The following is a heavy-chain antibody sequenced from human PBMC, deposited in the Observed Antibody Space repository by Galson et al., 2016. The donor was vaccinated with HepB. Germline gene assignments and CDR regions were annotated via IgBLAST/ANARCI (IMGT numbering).Heavy chain of an antibody. CDR2: IQNSGNT. J-gene: IGHJ5*02. CDR3: ARDGTGWFDP. Sequence: TVSGGSMSSYYWSWIRQSPGKGLEWIGYIQNSGNTNYNPSFKSRVTMSLDTSKKEFALKLNSVTTADTAVYYCARDGTGWFDPWGQGTLVTVSS. V-gene: IGHV4-59*01. D-gene: IGHD3/OR15-3a*01. CDR1: GGSMSSYY.